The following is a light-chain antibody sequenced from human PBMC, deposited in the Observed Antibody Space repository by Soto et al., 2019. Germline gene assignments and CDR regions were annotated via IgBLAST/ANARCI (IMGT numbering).Light chain of an antibody. CDR1: QSVSSN. Sequence: EIVMTQSPATLSVSPGERATLSCRASQSVSSNLAWYQQKPGQAPRLLIYGASTRATGIPARFSGSGSGTEFTLTITRLEPEDFAVYYCQQYYTSPETFGLGTKVDIK. V-gene: IGKV3-15*01. CDR3: QQYYTSPET. J-gene: IGKJ2*01. CDR2: GAS.